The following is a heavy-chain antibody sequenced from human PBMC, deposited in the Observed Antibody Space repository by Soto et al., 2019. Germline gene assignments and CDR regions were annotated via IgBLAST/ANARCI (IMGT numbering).Heavy chain of an antibody. V-gene: IGHV3-30*18. Sequence: GGSLRLSCAASGFTVSSYGMHWVRQAPGKGLEWVAVISYDGSNKYYADSVKGRFTISRDNSKNTLYLQMNSLRAEDTAVYYCAKQKAATRFDHYFDYWGQGPLVTVSS. D-gene: IGHD2-15*01. CDR2: ISYDGSNK. CDR1: GFTVSSYG. CDR3: AKQKAATRFDHYFDY. J-gene: IGHJ4*02.